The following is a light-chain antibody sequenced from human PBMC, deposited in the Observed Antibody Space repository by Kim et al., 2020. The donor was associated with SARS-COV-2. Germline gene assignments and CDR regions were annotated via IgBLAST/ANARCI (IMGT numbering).Light chain of an antibody. CDR1: QSVNSNY. V-gene: IGKV3-20*01. J-gene: IGKJ5*01. Sequence: EIVLTQSPGTLSLSPGERATLSCRASQSVNSNYLAWYQQKPGQAPSLLVYGASSRATGIPDRFSGSGSGTDFTLTISRLEPEDFAVYYWQQYDSSSTFGQGTRLEIK. CDR3: QQYDSSST. CDR2: GAS.